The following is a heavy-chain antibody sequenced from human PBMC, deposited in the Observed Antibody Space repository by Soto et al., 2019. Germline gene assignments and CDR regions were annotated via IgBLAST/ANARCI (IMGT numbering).Heavy chain of an antibody. CDR1: GFTFTSYY. Sequence: QVQLVQSGTEVKKPGASVKVSCKASGFTFTSYYMHWVRQAPGQGLEWMGIINPAGGTTTYAPSFQGRVTVTRDTSTSTVYMELTSLRSEDTAVYFCAMRSTEGAYYYMDVWCKGTTVTVSS. V-gene: IGHV1-46*03. D-gene: IGHD2-2*01. J-gene: IGHJ6*03. CDR3: AMRSTEGAYYYMDV. CDR2: INPAGGTT.